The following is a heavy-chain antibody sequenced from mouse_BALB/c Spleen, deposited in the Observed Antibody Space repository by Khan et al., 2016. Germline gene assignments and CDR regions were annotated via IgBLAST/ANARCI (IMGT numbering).Heavy chain of an antibody. Sequence: VQLQESGPGLVAPSQSLSITCTVSGFSITGFAVNWVRQPPGKGLEWLGVIWGDGSTDYDSALKSRLSISKDDSKSQVFLKMNSLQTDDTARDYCASYYEYDGGFAYWGQGTLVTVSA. V-gene: IGHV2-6-7*01. CDR3: ASYYEYDGGFAY. CDR2: IWGDGST. D-gene: IGHD2-4*01. J-gene: IGHJ3*01. CDR1: GFSITGFA.